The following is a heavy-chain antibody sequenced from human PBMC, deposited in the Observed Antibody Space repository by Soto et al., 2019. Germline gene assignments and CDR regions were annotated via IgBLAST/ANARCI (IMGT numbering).Heavy chain of an antibody. D-gene: IGHD4-17*01. CDR1: GFTFSSYG. CDR3: ARAGGLRRYAFDI. V-gene: IGHV3-33*01. CDR2: IWYDGSNK. J-gene: IGHJ3*02. Sequence: GSLRLSCAASGFTFSSYGMHWVRQAPGKGLEWVAVIWYDGSNKYYADSVKGRFTISRDNSKNTLYLQMNSLRAEDTAVYYCARAGGLRRYAFDIWGQGTMVTVSS.